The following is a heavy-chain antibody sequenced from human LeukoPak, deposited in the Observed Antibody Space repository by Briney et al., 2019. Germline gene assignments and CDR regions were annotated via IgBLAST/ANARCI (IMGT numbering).Heavy chain of an antibody. Sequence: ASVKVSCKASGYTFTSYGISWVRQAPGQGLEWMGWISAYNGNKNYAQKLQGRVTMTTDTSTSTAYMELRSLRSDDTAVYYCARAPYYYYYMDVWGKGTTVTVSS. CDR2: ISAYNGNK. CDR1: GYTFTSYG. V-gene: IGHV1-18*01. CDR3: ARAPYYYYYMDV. J-gene: IGHJ6*03.